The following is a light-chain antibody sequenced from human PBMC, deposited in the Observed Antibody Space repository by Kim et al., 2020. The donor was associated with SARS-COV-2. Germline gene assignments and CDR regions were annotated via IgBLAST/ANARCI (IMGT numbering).Light chain of an antibody. Sequence: PGERAPHACRGSQSVSSNLAWYQQKPGQAPRLLIYGPSTRATGIPARFSGSGSGTEFTLTISSLQSEDFAVYYCQQYNSWPPSITFGQGTRLEIK. CDR2: GPS. CDR3: QQYNSWPPSIT. J-gene: IGKJ5*01. V-gene: IGKV3-15*01. CDR1: QSVSSN.